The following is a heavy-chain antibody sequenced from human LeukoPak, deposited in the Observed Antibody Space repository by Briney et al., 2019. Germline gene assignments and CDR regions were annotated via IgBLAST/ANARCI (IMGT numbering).Heavy chain of an antibody. CDR3: ARGRSGSYRFDAFDI. CDR2: IYHSGST. CDR1: GYSISSGYY. Sequence: SETLSPTCAVSGYSISSGYYWGWIRQPPGKGLEWIGSIYHSGSTYYNPSLKSRVTISVDTSKNQFSLKLSSVTAADTAVYYCARGRSGSYRFDAFDIWGQGTMVTVSS. J-gene: IGHJ3*02. V-gene: IGHV4-38-2*01. D-gene: IGHD1-26*01.